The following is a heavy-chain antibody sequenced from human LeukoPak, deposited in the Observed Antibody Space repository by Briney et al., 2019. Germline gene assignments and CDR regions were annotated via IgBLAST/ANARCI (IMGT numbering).Heavy chain of an antibody. J-gene: IGHJ4*02. CDR3: AKQLGYCSDGSCYFPY. CDR1: GFIFSSYG. Sequence: GGSLRLSCVASGFIFSSYGMSWVRQAPGKGLEWVSAISNNGGYTYYADSVQGRFTISRDNSESTLCLQMNSLRAEDTAVYYCAKQLGYCSDGSCYFPYWGQGTLVTVSS. CDR2: ISNNGGYT. V-gene: IGHV3-23*01. D-gene: IGHD2-15*01.